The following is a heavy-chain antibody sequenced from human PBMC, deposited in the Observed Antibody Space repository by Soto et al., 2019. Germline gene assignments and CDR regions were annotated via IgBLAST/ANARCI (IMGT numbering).Heavy chain of an antibody. D-gene: IGHD3-16*01. CDR3: ASQGGLAYASTDYYYCIDV. V-gene: IGHV1-3*01. J-gene: IGHJ6*04. Sequence: GASVKVSCKASGYTFTSYAMHWVRQAPGKRLERMGWINAGKGNTKYSQKFQGRVTITRDTSASTAYMERSSLRPEDTAVYYCASQGGLAYASTDYYYCIDVRGKGTTVSVSS. CDR2: INAGKGNT. CDR1: GYTFTSYA.